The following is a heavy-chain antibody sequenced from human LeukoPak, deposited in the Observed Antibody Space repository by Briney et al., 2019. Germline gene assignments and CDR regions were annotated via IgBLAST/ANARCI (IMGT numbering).Heavy chain of an antibody. CDR1: GYTFTSYD. J-gene: IGHJ4*02. CDR2: MNPNSGNT. CDR3: ARPGAVAGSLDY. D-gene: IGHD6-19*01. Sequence: ASVKVSCKASGYTFTSYDINWVRQATGQGLEWMGWMNPNSGNTGYAQKFQGRVTMTRNTSISTAYMELSSLRSEDTAVYYCARPGAVAGSLDYWGQGTLVTVSS. V-gene: IGHV1-8*01.